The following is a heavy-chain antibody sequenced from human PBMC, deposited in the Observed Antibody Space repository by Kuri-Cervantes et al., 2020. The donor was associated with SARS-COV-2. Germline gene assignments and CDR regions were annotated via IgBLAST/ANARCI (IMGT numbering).Heavy chain of an antibody. J-gene: IGHJ4*02. CDR2: ISSSSSYI. CDR1: GFTFSSYS. D-gene: IGHD1-20*01. Sequence: GGSLRLSCAASGFTFSSYSMNWVRQAPGKGLEWVSSISSSSSYIYYADSVKGRFTISRDNAENSLYLQMNSLRAEDTAVYYCARGNNWNVYDPTYFDYWGQGTLVTVSS. V-gene: IGHV3-21*01. CDR3: ARGNNWNVYDPTYFDY.